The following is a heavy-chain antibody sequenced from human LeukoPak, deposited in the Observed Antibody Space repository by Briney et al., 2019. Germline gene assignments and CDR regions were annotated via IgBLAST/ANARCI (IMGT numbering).Heavy chain of an antibody. V-gene: IGHV5-51*01. D-gene: IGHD1-26*01. J-gene: IGHJ4*02. CDR2: IYSGDSDT. CDR3: ARHRAAGGASIDY. CDR1: GYSFSSYW. Sequence: GESLKISCKGSGYSFSSYWIGWVRQMPGKGLEWMGIIYSGDSDTTDSPSFQGQVTISADKSISTAYLQWSSLKASDTAIYYCARHRAAGGASIDYWGQATLVTV.